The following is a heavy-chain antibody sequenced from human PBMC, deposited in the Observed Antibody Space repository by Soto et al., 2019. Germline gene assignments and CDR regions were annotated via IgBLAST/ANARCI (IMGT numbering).Heavy chain of an antibody. CDR2: INTGNRNT. D-gene: IGHD6-13*01. Sequence: GESLQCSCKASGYTFTRYALHWVRQAPGQRLEWMGWINTGNRNTKYSQKFQGRATITRDTSASTAYMELSSLRSEDTAIYYCASSIAAACFDYWGQGTPVTVSS. J-gene: IGHJ4*02. V-gene: IGHV1-3*04. CDR1: GYTFTRYA. CDR3: ASSIAAACFDY.